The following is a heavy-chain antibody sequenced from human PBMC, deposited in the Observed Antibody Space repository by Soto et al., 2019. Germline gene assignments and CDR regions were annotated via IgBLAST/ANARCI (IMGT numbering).Heavy chain of an antibody. D-gene: IGHD7-27*01. CDR1: GFTFSSYT. CDR3: AKAWGIDY. V-gene: IGHV3-23*01. Sequence: EVQLLESGGGLVEPGGSRRLSCAASGFTFSSYTMSWVRQAPGKGLEWVSTISVSGSSTYSADSVKGRFTISRDNSKNTLYLQMNSLRVEDTAIYYCAKAWGIDYWGQGTLVTVSS. J-gene: IGHJ4*02. CDR2: ISVSGSST.